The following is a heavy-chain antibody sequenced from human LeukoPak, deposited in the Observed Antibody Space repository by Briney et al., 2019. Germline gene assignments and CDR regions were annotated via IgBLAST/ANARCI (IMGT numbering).Heavy chain of an antibody. CDR1: GGSISSYY. V-gene: IGHV4-59*08. Sequence: SETLSLTCTVSGGSISSYYWSWIRQPPGKGLEWIGYIYYSGSTNYNPSLKSRVTISVDTSKNQFSLKLSSVTAADTAVYYCARISPPWGDGDSSFLTAHFDYWGQGTLVTVSS. D-gene: IGHD3-22*01. CDR3: ARISPPWGDGDSSFLTAHFDY. CDR2: IYYSGST. J-gene: IGHJ4*02.